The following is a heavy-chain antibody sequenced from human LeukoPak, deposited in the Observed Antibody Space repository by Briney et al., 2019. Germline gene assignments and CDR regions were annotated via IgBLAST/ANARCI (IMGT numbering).Heavy chain of an antibody. Sequence: SVKVSCKASGGTFSSYAISWVRQAPGQGLEWMGGIIPIFGTANYAQKFQGRVTITTDESTSTAYMELSSLRSEDTAVYYCARSPPVYYDILTGYYFDYWGQGTLVTFSS. CDR1: GGTFSSYA. V-gene: IGHV1-69*05. CDR3: ARSPPVYYDILTGYYFDY. D-gene: IGHD3-9*01. CDR2: IIPIFGTA. J-gene: IGHJ4*02.